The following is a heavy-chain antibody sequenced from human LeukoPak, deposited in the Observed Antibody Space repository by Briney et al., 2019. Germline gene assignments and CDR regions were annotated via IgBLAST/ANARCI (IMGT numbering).Heavy chain of an antibody. J-gene: IGHJ4*02. V-gene: IGHV4-34*01. CDR1: GGSFSGYY. Sequence: SETLSLTCAVYGGSFSGYYWSWIRQPPGKGLEWIGEINHSGSTNYNPSLKSRVTISVDTSKNQFSLKLSSVTAADTAVYYCARAPGDYFDYWGQGTLVTVSS. D-gene: IGHD4-17*01. CDR2: INHSGST. CDR3: ARAPGDYFDY.